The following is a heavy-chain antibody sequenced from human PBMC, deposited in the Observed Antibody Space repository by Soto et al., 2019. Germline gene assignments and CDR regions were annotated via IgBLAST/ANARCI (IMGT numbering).Heavy chain of an antibody. V-gene: IGHV2-5*02. J-gene: IGHJ4*02. CDR3: AHLTRTWLHSDY. Sequence: QITLKESGPTLVKPTQTLTMTCTFSRFALSTSGVAVGWVRQPPGEALEWLAFIYWDDDKRYSPSLKSRLTITKDTSKNQVVLTMTNMDPGDTATYYCAHLTRTWLHSDYWGQGTLVTVSS. CDR1: RFALSTSGVA. D-gene: IGHD5-12*01. CDR2: IYWDDDK.